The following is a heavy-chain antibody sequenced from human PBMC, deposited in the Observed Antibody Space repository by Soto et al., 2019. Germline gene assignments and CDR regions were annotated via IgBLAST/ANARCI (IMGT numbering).Heavy chain of an antibody. CDR3: ARGVAVAGHRQRTPSEPWFDP. CDR2: ISYDGSNK. CDR1: RFTFSSYW. J-gene: IGHJ5*02. D-gene: IGHD6-19*01. Sequence: PGGSVRLSCAASRFTFSSYWMSWVRQAPGKAPEWVAVISYDGSNKYYADSVNGRSTISRDNSKNTLYLQMNSLSAEDTAVYYCARGVAVAGHRQRTPSEPWFDPWGQETLVTVSA. V-gene: IGHV3-30-3*01.